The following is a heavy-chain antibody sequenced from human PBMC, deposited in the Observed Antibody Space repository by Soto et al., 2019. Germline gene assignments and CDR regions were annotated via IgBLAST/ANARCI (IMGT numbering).Heavy chain of an antibody. D-gene: IGHD3-3*01. CDR2: ISYDGSNK. CDR3: TRDHPLPSIFGVVPQYHYYGMDV. CDR1: GFTFSSYA. Sequence: GGSLRLSCAASGFTFSSYAMHWVRQAPGKGLEWVAVISYDGSNKYYADSVKGRFTISRDNSKNTLYLQMNSLRAEDTAVYYCTRDHPLPSIFGVVPQYHYYGMDVWGQGTTVTVSS. V-gene: IGHV3-30*14. J-gene: IGHJ6*02.